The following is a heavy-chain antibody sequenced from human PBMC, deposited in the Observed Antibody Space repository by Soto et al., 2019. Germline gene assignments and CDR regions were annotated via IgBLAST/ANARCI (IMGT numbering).Heavy chain of an antibody. J-gene: IGHJ5*02. Sequence: SETLSLTCAVSSGSISSSNWWSWVRQPPGKGLEWIGEIYHSGSTNYNPSLKSRVTISVDKSKNQFSLKLSSVTAADTAVYYCARDGRTYYDFWSGYLTPWGQGTLVTVSS. CDR1: SGSISSSNW. V-gene: IGHV4-4*02. D-gene: IGHD3-3*01. CDR3: ARDGRTYYDFWSGYLTP. CDR2: IYHSGST.